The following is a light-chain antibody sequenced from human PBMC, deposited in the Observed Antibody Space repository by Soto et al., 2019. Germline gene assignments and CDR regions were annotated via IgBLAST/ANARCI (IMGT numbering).Light chain of an antibody. CDR3: QQHNNWPWT. CDR2: RAS. V-gene: IGKV3D-15*01. Sequence: EIVMTQSPATLSMSPGERATLSCRASQTVGSNLAWYQQKPGQGPRLLVYRASTRATGIPARFSGSGSGSEVTLTISSLQSEDFAVYYCQQHNNWPWTFGQGTKVEIK. J-gene: IGKJ1*01. CDR1: QTVGSN.